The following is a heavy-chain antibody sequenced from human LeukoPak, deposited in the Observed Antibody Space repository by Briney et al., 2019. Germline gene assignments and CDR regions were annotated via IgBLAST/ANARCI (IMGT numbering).Heavy chain of an antibody. J-gene: IGHJ3*02. CDR3: ARVRCSGGSCYSVDAFDI. CDR1: GGSISSYY. CDR2: IYYSGST. Sequence: SETLSLTCAVSGGSISSYYWSWFRQHPGKGLEWIGYIYYSGSTNYNTSLKSRVTISVDTSKNQFSLKLSSVTAADTAVYYCARVRCSGGSCYSVDAFDIWGQGTMVTVSS. V-gene: IGHV4-59*01. D-gene: IGHD2-15*01.